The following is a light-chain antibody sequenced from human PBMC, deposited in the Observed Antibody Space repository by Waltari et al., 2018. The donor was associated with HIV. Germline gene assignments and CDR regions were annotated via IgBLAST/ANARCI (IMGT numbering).Light chain of an antibody. CDR3: QQYNSYPYT. J-gene: IGKJ2*01. CDR2: KAS. V-gene: IGKV1-5*03. CDR1: QSISTW. Sequence: DIQMTQSPSTLFASVGDGVTITCRASQSISTWLAWYQQKPGKAPKLLIYKASSLESGVPSRFSGSGSGTEFTLTISSLQPDDFATYYCQQYNSYPYTFGQGTKLEIK.